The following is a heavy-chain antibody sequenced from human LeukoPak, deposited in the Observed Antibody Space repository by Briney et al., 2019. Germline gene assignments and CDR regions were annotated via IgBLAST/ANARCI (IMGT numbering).Heavy chain of an antibody. CDR3: ARVSGTWGYFYMDV. CDR2: ISTYDGET. Sequence: ASVKVSCKPFGYAFTRHGFTWVRQAPGQGLEWMGWISTYDGETDYAQNFQGRVTMTIDASTSTAYMEVRSLRSDDTAVYYCARVSGTWGYFYMDVWAKGSTVTVSS. CDR1: GYAFTRHG. D-gene: IGHD1-1*01. V-gene: IGHV1-18*01. J-gene: IGHJ6*03.